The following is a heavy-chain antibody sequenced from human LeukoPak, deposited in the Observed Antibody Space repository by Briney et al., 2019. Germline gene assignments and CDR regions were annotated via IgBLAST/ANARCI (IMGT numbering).Heavy chain of an antibody. J-gene: IGHJ4*02. Sequence: PSETLSLTCTVSGGSIISDRHYWSCIRQPAGKGLECIGHIYSSGNTKYNPSLKSRVTMSVDTSKNQFSLKLSSVTAADTAVYYCARVGYNYGLAFDSWGQGTLVTVSS. D-gene: IGHD5-18*01. CDR3: ARVGYNYGLAFDS. CDR2: IYSSGNT. CDR1: GGSIISDRHY. V-gene: IGHV4-61*10.